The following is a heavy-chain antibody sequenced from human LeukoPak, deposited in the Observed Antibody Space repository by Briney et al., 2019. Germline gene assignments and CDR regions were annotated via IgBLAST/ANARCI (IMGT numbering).Heavy chain of an antibody. J-gene: IGHJ4*02. CDR1: GFMFSRYG. V-gene: IGHV3-30*18. CDR3: AKDRDVAAAAYYFAY. Sequence: GWALRLSCAASGFMFSRYGMHWVRQAPGKGRDGVAVMSYNGNNKYYGDSVEGRFTISRDNSKNTLYLQMNSLRTEGTAVYYCAKDRDVAAAAYYFAYWGQGTLVTVSS. CDR2: MSYNGNNK. D-gene: IGHD6-13*01.